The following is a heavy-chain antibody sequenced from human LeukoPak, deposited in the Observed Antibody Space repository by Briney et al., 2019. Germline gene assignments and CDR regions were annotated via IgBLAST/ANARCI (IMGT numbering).Heavy chain of an antibody. CDR3: ARGRFLDSSSYYDSSGYLWFDP. J-gene: IGHJ5*02. V-gene: IGHV1-8*01. CDR2: MNPNSGNT. Sequence: ASVKVSCTASGYTFTSYDINWVRQATGQGLEWMGWMNPNSGNTGYAQKFQGRVTMTRNTSISTAYMELSSLRSEDTAVYYCARGRFLDSSSYYDSSGYLWFDPWGQGTLVTVSS. CDR1: GYTFTSYD. D-gene: IGHD3-22*01.